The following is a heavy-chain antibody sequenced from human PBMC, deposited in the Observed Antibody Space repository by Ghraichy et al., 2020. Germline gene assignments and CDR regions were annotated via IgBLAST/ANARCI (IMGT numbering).Heavy chain of an antibody. D-gene: IGHD3-10*01. V-gene: IGHV4-59*01. CDR1: GGSISSYY. Sequence: SETLSLTCTVSGGSISSYYWSWIRQPPGKGLEWIGYIYYSGSTNYNPSLKSRVTISVDTSKNQFSLKLSSVTAADTAVYYCARDGSGGFYWYFDLWGRGTLVTVSS. CDR2: IYYSGST. J-gene: IGHJ2*01. CDR3: ARDGSGGFYWYFDL.